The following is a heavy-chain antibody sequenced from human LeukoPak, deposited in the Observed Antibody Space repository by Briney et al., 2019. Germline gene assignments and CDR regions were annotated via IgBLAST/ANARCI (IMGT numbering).Heavy chain of an antibody. CDR1: GFTFSSYA. V-gene: IGHV3-23*01. J-gene: IGHJ6*03. D-gene: IGHD1-26*01. Sequence: ESGGGLVQPGGSLRLSCAASGFTFSSYAMNWVRQAPGKGLKWVSGFRGSGVATFYADSVKGRFTISRDNAKNSLYLQMNSLRAEDTAIYYCARDPYNGNYGDSYYYYMDVWGKGTTVTVSS. CDR3: ARDPYNGNYGDSYYYYMDV. CDR2: FRGSGVAT.